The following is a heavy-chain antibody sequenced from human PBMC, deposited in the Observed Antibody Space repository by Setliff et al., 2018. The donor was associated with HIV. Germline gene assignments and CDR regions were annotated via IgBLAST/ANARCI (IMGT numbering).Heavy chain of an antibody. CDR3: STSSRGWGPDGFDI. CDR2: INIDDTT. J-gene: IGHJ3*02. D-gene: IGHD2-2*01. V-gene: IGHV3-53*05. CDR1: GFTVSGKW. Sequence: LRLSCAASGFTVSGKWMGWVRQAPGKGLEWVSVINIDDTTYYGDSVKGRFSISRDNSKNTLNLQMNSLSAEDTALYYCSTSSRGWGPDGFDIWGQGAMVTVSS.